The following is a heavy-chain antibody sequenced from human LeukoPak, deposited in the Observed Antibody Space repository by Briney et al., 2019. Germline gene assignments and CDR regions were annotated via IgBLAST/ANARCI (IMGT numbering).Heavy chain of an antibody. D-gene: IGHD3-3*01. Sequence: PGGSLRLSCAASGFTFSSYGMHWVRQAPGKGLEWVAFIRYDGSNEYYADSVKGRFTISRDNSKNTLYLQMNSLRAEDTAVYYCAKDPTSNYYDFWSGYYEDYWGQGTLVTVSS. CDR2: IRYDGSNE. V-gene: IGHV3-30*02. J-gene: IGHJ4*02. CDR3: AKDPTSNYYDFWSGYYEDY. CDR1: GFTFSSYG.